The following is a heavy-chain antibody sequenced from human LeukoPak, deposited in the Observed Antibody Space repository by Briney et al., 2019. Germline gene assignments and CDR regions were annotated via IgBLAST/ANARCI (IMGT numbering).Heavy chain of an antibody. D-gene: IGHD6-13*01. CDR3: AKGSSNWRDYYYFDY. Sequence: PGGSLRLSCTASGFTFSSYAVSWVRQAPGKGLAWVSAISDSGGSTQYADSVKGRFTISRDNSKNTLYLQMNSLRAEDTAVYYCAKGSSNWRDYYYFDYWAREPWSPSPQ. J-gene: IGHJ4*02. CDR1: GFTFSSYA. V-gene: IGHV3-23*01. CDR2: ISDSGGST.